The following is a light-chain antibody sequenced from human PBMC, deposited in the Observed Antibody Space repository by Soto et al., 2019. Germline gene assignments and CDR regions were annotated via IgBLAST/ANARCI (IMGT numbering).Light chain of an antibody. Sequence: EIVLTQSPGTLSLSPGERATLSCRASQSVSSSYLAWYQQKPGQAPRLLIYGASSRATGIPDRFSGSGSGTDFTLTISRLEPEDFAVYYCQHYGSSPYTFGQGNKLEI. CDR2: GAS. J-gene: IGKJ2*01. V-gene: IGKV3-20*01. CDR1: QSVSSSY. CDR3: QHYGSSPYT.